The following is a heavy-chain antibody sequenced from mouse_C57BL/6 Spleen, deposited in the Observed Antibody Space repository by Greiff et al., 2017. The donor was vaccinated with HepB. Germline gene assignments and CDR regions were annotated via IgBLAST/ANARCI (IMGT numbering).Heavy chain of an antibody. CDR1: GFTFSSYA. J-gene: IGHJ2*01. CDR2: ISSGGDYI. V-gene: IGHV5-9-1*02. Sequence: EVKLMESGEGLVKPGGSLKLSCAASGFTFSSYAMSWVRQTPETRLEWVAYISSGGDYIYYADTVKGRFTISRDNARNTLYLQMSSLKSEDTAMYYCTRDPFDGYSFDYWGQGTTLTVSS. D-gene: IGHD2-3*01. CDR3: TRDPFDGYSFDY.